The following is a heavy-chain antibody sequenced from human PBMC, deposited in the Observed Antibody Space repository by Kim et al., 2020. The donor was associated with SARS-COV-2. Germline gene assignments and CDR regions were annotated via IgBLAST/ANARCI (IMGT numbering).Heavy chain of an antibody. D-gene: IGHD5-12*01. J-gene: IGHJ5*02. CDR1: GFTFSSQS. CDR3: ARGYGGNHQRLHCFDP. CDR2: ITSSSTYI. Sequence: GGSLRLSCAASGFTFSSQSMYWVRQAPGKGLEYVSSITSSSTYIYYADSVRGRFTISRDNAKNSLYLQMNSLRAEDSGVYYCARGYGGNHQRLHCFDPWGRGTLVTVSS. V-gene: IGHV3-21*01.